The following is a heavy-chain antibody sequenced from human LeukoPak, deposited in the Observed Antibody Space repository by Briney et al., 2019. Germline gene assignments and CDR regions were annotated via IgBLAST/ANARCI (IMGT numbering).Heavy chain of an antibody. Sequence: ASVKVSCKASGYTFTGYYLHWVRQAPGQGLEWMGWINTNTGDTNYAQKFDGKFTMTRDTSISTVYMELSRLAFDDTAVYFCARIGYSSTFDYWGQGTLVTVSS. CDR3: ARIGYSSTFDY. J-gene: IGHJ4*02. D-gene: IGHD5-18*01. CDR1: GYTFTGYY. CDR2: INTNTGDT. V-gene: IGHV1-2*02.